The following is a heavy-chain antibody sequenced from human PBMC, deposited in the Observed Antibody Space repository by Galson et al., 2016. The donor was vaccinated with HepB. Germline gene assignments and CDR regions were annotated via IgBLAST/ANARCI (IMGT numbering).Heavy chain of an antibody. CDR2: TFYRSTWEN. V-gene: IGHV6-1*01. CDR3: ARAVMLGRGMDV. D-gene: IGHD3-10*01. CDR1: GDSVYNNGAA. J-gene: IGHJ6*02. Sequence: CAISGDSVYNNGAAWVWIRQSPSRGLEWLGRTFYRSTWENHYAGCVKNRITIRPDTSRNQFSLHLNTVTTEDTAVYYCARAVMLGRGMDVWGHGTTVTVSS.